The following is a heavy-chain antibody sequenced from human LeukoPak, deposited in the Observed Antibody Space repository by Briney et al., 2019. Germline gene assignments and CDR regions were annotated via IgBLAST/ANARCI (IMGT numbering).Heavy chain of an antibody. CDR1: GFTFSSCA. V-gene: IGHV3-23*01. Sequence: GGSLRLSCAASGFTFSSCAMSWVRQAPGKGLEWVSAISGSGGSTYYADSVKGRFTISRDNSKNTLYLQMNSLRAEDTAVYYCAKVQYDFWSGYWPYYYYGMDVWGQGTTVTVSS. CDR3: AKVQYDFWSGYWPYYYYGMDV. D-gene: IGHD3-3*01. CDR2: ISGSGGST. J-gene: IGHJ6*02.